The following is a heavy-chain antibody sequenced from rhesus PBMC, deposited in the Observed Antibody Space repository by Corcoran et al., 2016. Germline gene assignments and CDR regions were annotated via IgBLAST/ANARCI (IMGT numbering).Heavy chain of an antibody. D-gene: IGHD6-37*01. Sequence: QVQLQESSPGLVKPSETLSLTCAVSGGSITSTYWIWLLKSPGKGREWIGYIHGGSGSTSYTPSLKSRVSFSRDTSKNQLSLSLSSVTAADTAVYSCARLVAGSGLDAWGQGVVVTVSS. V-gene: IGHV4-147*01. CDR2: IHGGSGST. J-gene: IGHJ6*01. CDR3: ARLVAGSGLDA. CDR1: GGSITSTY.